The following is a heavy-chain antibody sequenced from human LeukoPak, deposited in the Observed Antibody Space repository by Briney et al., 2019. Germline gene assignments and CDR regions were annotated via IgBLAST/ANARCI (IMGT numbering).Heavy chain of an antibody. CDR1: GGSFSGYL. CDR2: INHSGSA. J-gene: IGHJ5*02. D-gene: IGHD3-10*01. V-gene: IGHV4-34*01. CDR3: ARGGRVRFGT. Sequence: SETLSLTCGVYGGSFSGYLWNWIRQPPGKDLEWLGEINHSGSANYHPSLKSRVTTSIDTSKNQVSLKLSSVTAADTAVYYCARGGRVRFGTWGQGTLVTVSS.